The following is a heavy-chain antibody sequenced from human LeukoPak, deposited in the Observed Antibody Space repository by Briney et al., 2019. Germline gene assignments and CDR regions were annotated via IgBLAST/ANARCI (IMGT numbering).Heavy chain of an antibody. CDR3: ARALLRYFDNHDY. CDR2: ISYDGSNK. Sequence: GGSLRLSCASSGFTFSSYAMHWVRQAPAKGREWVAVISYDGSNKYYADSVKGRFTISRDNSKNTLYLQMNSLRAEDTAVYYCARALLRYFDNHDYWGQGTLVTVSS. CDR1: GFTFSSYA. J-gene: IGHJ4*02. V-gene: IGHV3-30*04. D-gene: IGHD3-9*01.